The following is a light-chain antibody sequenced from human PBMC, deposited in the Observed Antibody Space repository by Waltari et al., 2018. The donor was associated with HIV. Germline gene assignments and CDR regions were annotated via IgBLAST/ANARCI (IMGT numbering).Light chain of an antibody. J-gene: IGKJ1*01. Sequence: DIVMTQSPVSLAASLGERATINCKSSQSVLYSSDKKNYFAWYQQKSRQPPKVLIYWASTRESGVPDRFSGSGSGTDFTLTISSLQAEDVAVYYCQQYYSTPWTFGQGTKVEIK. CDR3: QQYYSTPWT. CDR2: WAS. V-gene: IGKV4-1*01. CDR1: QSVLYSSDKKNY.